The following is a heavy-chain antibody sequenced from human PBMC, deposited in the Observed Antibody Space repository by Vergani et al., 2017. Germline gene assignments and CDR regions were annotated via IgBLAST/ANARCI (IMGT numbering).Heavy chain of an antibody. Sequence: QVQLVESGGGVVQPGRSLRLSCAASGFTFSSYAMHWVRQAPGKGLEWVAVISYDGSNKYYADSVKGRFTIYRDNSKNTLYLQMNSLRAEDTAVYYCARDPWFENYYYYMDVWGKGTTVTVSS. J-gene: IGHJ6*03. CDR3: ARDPWFENYYYYMDV. CDR2: ISYDGSNK. V-gene: IGHV3-30-3*01. D-gene: IGHD3-10*01. CDR1: GFTFSSYA.